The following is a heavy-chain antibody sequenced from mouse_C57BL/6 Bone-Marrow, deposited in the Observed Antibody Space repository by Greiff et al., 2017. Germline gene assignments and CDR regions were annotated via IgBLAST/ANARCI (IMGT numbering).Heavy chain of an antibody. CDR3: ARGITTVVAEDYAMDY. D-gene: IGHD1-1*01. CDR1: GYTFTSYG. Sequence: QVQLQQSGAELARPGASVKLSCKASGYTFTSYGISWVKQRTGQGLEWIGEIYPRSGNTYYNEKFKGKATLTADKSSSTAYMERRSLTSEDSAVYFCARGITTVVAEDYAMDYWGQGTSVTVS. CDR2: IYPRSGNT. V-gene: IGHV1-81*01. J-gene: IGHJ4*01.